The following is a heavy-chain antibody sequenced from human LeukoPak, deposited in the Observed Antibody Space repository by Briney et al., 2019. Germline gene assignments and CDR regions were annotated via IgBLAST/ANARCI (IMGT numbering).Heavy chain of an antibody. J-gene: IGHJ3*02. CDR3: AKGDDPMVRRTCSIYI. V-gene: IGHV3-30*18. Sequence: GGSLRLSCAASGFTFSSYGMHWVRQAPGKGLEWMAVTSYDGSNKYYADSVKGRFTISRDNSKNTPYLQLNSLRADDTAVYYCAKGDDPMVRRTCSIYIWGQGTMVTVSS. D-gene: IGHD3-10*01. CDR2: TSYDGSNK. CDR1: GFTFSSYG.